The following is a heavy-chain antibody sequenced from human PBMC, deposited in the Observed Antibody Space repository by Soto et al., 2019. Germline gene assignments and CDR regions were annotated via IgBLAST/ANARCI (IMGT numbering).Heavy chain of an antibody. CDR2: ISGSGGST. V-gene: IGHV3-23*01. D-gene: IGHD3-9*01. CDR1: GFTFSSYA. Sequence: GGSLRLSCAASGFTFSSYAMRWVRQAPGKGLEWVSAISGSGGSTYYADSVKGRFTISRDNSKNTLYLQMNSLRAEDTAVYYCAKDMTTSGYDILTGFWSFDYWGQGTLVT. CDR3: AKDMTTSGYDILTGFWSFDY. J-gene: IGHJ4*02.